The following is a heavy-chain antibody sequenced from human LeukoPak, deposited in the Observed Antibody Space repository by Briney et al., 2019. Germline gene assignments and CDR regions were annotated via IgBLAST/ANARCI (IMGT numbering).Heavy chain of an antibody. CDR2: TYYRSKWYN. CDR1: GDSVSSNSAA. V-gene: IGHV6-1*01. Sequence: SQTLSLTYAISGDSVSSNSAAWNWLRQSPTRGLEWLGSTYYRSKWYNDDAVCVKSRITKNPNTAKNQYSLQLDSVPPEDTAVYYCARNTWIQLINYFDLWGQGTLVTVSS. J-gene: IGHJ5*02. D-gene: IGHD5-18*01. CDR3: ARNTWIQLINYFDL.